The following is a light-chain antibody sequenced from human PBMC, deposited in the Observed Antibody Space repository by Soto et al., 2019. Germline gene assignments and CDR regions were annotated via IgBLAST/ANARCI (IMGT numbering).Light chain of an antibody. V-gene: IGLV1-40*01. CDR3: QSYDSSLSGYVV. CDR2: GNS. Sequence: QPVLTQPPSVSGAPGQRVTISCTGISSNIGAGYDVHWYQQLPGTAPKLLIYGNSNRPSGVPDRFSGSKSGTSASLAITGLQAEDEADYYCQSYDSSLSGYVVFGGGTKLTVL. CDR1: SSNIGAGYD. J-gene: IGLJ2*01.